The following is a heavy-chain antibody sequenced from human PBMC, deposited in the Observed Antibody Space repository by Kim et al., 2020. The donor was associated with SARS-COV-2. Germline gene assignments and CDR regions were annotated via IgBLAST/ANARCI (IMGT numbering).Heavy chain of an antibody. Sequence: GGSLRLSCEVSGFTFSDHWMTWVRQAPGKGLECVAYINKDGSEKFYVDSVEGRFTLSRDNVKSSLSLQMNNLRADDTAVYYCARGHYGLDYWGQGTVVTVSS. CDR2: INKDGSEK. D-gene: IGHD4-17*01. CDR3: ARGHYGLDY. V-gene: IGHV3-7*03. J-gene: IGHJ4*02. CDR1: GFTFSDHW.